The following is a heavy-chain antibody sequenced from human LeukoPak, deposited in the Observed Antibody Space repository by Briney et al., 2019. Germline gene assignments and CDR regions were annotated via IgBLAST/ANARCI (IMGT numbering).Heavy chain of an antibody. CDR2: ISGSGGST. Sequence: PTGGSLRLSCAASGFTFSSYAMSWVRQAPGKGLEWVSAISGSGGSTYYADSVKGRFTISRDNADNSLYLQMNSLRVEDTAIYYCARDVAYSAVDLWGQGTTVTVSS. D-gene: IGHD6-13*01. V-gene: IGHV3-23*01. CDR3: ARDVAYSAVDL. CDR1: GFTFSSYA. J-gene: IGHJ3*01.